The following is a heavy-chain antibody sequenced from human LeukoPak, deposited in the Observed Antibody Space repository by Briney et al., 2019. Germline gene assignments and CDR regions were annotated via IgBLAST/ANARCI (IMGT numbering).Heavy chain of an antibody. J-gene: IGHJ4*02. D-gene: IGHD1-1*01. CDR2: ICPGDSTT. CDR3: ARRPAASSNWDS. Sequence: GEPLHISCKGSECRFTNYWIGWARQMHGKGLEWMGIICPGDSTTRNTPSFQDQVTISTEQSISTAYLQWSSLKASNTAMYYCARRPAASSNWDSWGQGTLVTVSS. V-gene: IGHV5-51*01. CDR1: ECRFTNYW.